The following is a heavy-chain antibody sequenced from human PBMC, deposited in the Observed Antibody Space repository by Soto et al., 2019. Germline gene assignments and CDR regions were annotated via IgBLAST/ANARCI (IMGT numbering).Heavy chain of an antibody. Sequence: GGSKRVSCAASGFPFSSYDRHWVRPDPGKGLEWVAVISYDGSNKYYADSVKGRFTISRDNSKNTLYLQMNSLRAEDTAVYYCATHYDSSGYYPDYWGQGTLVTVSS. D-gene: IGHD3-22*01. V-gene: IGHV3-30-3*01. CDR1: GFPFSSYD. CDR3: ATHYDSSGYYPDY. CDR2: ISYDGSNK. J-gene: IGHJ4*02.